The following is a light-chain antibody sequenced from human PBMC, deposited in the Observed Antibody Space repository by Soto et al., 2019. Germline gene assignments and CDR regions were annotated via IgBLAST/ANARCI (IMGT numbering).Light chain of an antibody. V-gene: IGKV1-6*01. J-gene: IGKJ1*01. Sequence: AIQMTQSPSSLSASVGDRVTITCRASQGIRNDLGWYQQRPGEAPKLLIYATSNLQSGVPSRFSGSGSGTDFTLTISSLRPEDVETYYCLQDYNYPRTFGQGTKVEIK. CDR1: QGIRND. CDR2: ATS. CDR3: LQDYNYPRT.